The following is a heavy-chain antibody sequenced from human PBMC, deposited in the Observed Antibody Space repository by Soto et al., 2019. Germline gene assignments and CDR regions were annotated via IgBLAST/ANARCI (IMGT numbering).Heavy chain of an antibody. CDR1: GGSISSYY. Sequence: SETLSLTCTVSGGSISSYYWSWIRQPPGKGLEWIGYIYYSGSTNYNPSLKSRVTISVDTSKNQFSLKLSSVTAADTAVYYCARVSPYYYYYMDVWGKGTTVTISS. V-gene: IGHV4-59*01. J-gene: IGHJ6*03. CDR2: IYYSGST. CDR3: ARVSPYYYYYMDV.